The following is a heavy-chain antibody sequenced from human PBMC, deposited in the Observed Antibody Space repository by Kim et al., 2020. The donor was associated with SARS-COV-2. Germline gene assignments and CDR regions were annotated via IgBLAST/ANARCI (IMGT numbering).Heavy chain of an antibody. CDR3: ARDRSTLTTADPNY. D-gene: IGHD4-4*01. V-gene: IGHV3-74*01. CDR1: GFTFRNFW. CDR2: INGDGSRT. J-gene: IGHJ4*02. Sequence: GGSLRLSCVASGFTFRNFWMHWVRQVPGKGLVWVSRINGDGSRTDYADSVKGRFTISRDTAKNTLYLQMNSLRAEDTAVYYCARDRSTLTTADPNYWGQG.